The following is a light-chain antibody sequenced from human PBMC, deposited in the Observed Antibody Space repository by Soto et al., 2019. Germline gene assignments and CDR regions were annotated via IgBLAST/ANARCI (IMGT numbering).Light chain of an antibody. CDR3: NSYTTGTTGV. J-gene: IGLJ3*02. V-gene: IGLV2-14*01. CDR1: TSDVGRYNY. Sequence: QSVLTQPASVSGSPGQSITSSCTGTTSDVGRYNYVSWHQQHPGKAPKLLIFDVSNRPSGVSDRFSVSKSGNTASLTISGLQAEDEADYYCNSYTTGTTGVFGGGTKLTVL. CDR2: DVS.